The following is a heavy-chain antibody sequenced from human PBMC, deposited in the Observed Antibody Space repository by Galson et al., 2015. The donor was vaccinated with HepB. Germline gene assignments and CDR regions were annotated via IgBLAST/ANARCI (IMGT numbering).Heavy chain of an antibody. D-gene: IGHD3-22*01. J-gene: IGHJ5*02. CDR1: GGSISSYY. CDR3: ARCYYYDSSGYYYVGGYNWFDP. CDR2: IYYSGST. V-gene: IGHV4-59*08. Sequence: ETLSLTCTVSGGSISSYYWSWIRQPPGKGLEWIGYIYYSGSTNYNPSLKSRVTISVDTSKNQFSLKLTSVTAADTAVYYCARCYYYDSSGYYYVGGYNWFDPWGQGTLVTVSS.